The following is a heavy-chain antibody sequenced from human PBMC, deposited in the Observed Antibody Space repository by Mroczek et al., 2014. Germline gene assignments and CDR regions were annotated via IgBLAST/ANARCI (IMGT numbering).Heavy chain of an antibody. J-gene: IGHJ5*02. Sequence: VQLQQSGGGLVQPGRSLRLSCTASGFTFGDYAMSWFRQAPGKGLEWVGFIRSKAYGGTTEYAASVKGRFTISRDDSKSIAYLQMNSLKTEDTAVYYCTRDVVADTINWFDPWGQGTLVTVSS. V-gene: IGHV3-49*03. CDR1: GFTFGDYA. CDR3: TRDVVADTINWFDP. CDR2: IRSKAYGGTT. D-gene: IGHD2-15*01.